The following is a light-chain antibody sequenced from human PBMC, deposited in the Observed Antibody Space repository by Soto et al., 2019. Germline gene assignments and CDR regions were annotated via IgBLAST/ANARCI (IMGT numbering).Light chain of an antibody. V-gene: IGKV1-9*01. J-gene: IGKJ4*01. Sequence: DIQLTQSPSCLSVSVGDRVTITCRASQGISSNLAWFQLKPGKAPKLLIYAASTLQSGVPSRFSGSGSGTEFTLTISSLQPEDFATYFCQQLNSYPFTFGGGTKVEIK. CDR2: AAS. CDR1: QGISSN. CDR3: QQLNSYPFT.